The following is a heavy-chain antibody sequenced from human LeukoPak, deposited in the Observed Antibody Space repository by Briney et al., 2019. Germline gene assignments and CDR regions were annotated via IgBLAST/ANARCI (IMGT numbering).Heavy chain of an antibody. CDR1: GDSVSSNSAT. J-gene: IGHJ1*01. CDR3: ASVAVRSNAEYFHH. V-gene: IGHV6-1*01. Sequence: SQTLSLTCAISGDSVSSNSATWNWIRQSPSRGLEWLGRTYYRSKWYNDYAVSVKSRITINPDTSKNQFSLQLNSVTPDDTAVYFCASVAVRSNAEYFHHWGRGTGVTVSS. CDR2: TYYRSKWYN.